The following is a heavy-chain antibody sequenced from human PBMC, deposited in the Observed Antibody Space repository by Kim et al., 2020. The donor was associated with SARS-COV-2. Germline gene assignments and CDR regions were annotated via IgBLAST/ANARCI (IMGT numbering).Heavy chain of an antibody. D-gene: IGHD5-12*01. CDR2: ISSGSDHI. V-gene: IGHV3-21*06. CDR3: ARLRLKMSTILDTFGF. J-gene: IGHJ3*01. Sequence: GGSLRLSCEASGFTFSTYSMNWVRQAPGKGLEWVASISSGSDHINYADSVRGRFAVSRDDARNLLYLDIYSLRAEDTAVYFCARLRLKMSTILDTFGFWGQGTMVTVSS. CDR1: GFTFSTYS.